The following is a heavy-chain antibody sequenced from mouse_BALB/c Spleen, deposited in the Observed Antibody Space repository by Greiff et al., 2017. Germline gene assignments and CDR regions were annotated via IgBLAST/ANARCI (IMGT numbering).Heavy chain of an antibody. D-gene: IGHD3-3*01. CDR2: IWTGGGT. CDR1: GFSLTSYD. V-gene: IGHV2-9-2*01. CDR3: ARRGPGNYFDY. J-gene: IGHJ2*01. Sequence: VQRVESGPGLVAPSQSLSITCTVSGFSLTSYDISWIRQPPGKGLEWLGVIWTGGGTNYNSAFMSRLSISKDNSKSQVFLKMNSLQANDTAIYYCARRGPGNYFDYWGQGTTLTVSS.